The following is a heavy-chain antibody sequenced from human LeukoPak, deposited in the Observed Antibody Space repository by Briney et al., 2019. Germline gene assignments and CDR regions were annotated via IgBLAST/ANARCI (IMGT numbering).Heavy chain of an antibody. J-gene: IGHJ4*02. CDR1: GFTFSSYT. CDR3: AKSIAVAFYS. CDR2: ITSSSSYI. Sequence: GGSLRLSCAASGFTFSSYTMNWVRQAPGKGLEWVSSITSSSSYIYYADSVKGRFTISRDNSKNTLYLQMNSLRAEDTAVYYCAKSIAVAFYSWGQGTLVTVSS. V-gene: IGHV3-21*04. D-gene: IGHD6-19*01.